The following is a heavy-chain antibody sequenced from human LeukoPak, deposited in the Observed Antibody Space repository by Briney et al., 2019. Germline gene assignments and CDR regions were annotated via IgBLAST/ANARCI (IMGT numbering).Heavy chain of an antibody. V-gene: IGHV1-2*02. Sequence: ASVKVSCKASGYTFTGYYMHWVRQAPGQGLEWMGWINPNSGGTTYAQKFQGRVTMTRDTSISTAYMELSRLRSDDTAVYYCARDPVSSSGRWEFDYCGQGTLVTVSS. D-gene: IGHD6-19*01. J-gene: IGHJ4*02. CDR1: GYTFTGYY. CDR2: INPNSGGT. CDR3: ARDPVSSSGRWEFDY.